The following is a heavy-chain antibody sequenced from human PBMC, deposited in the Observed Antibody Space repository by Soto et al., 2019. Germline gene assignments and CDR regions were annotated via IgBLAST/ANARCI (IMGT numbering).Heavy chain of an antibody. CDR1: GFTFSNFI. J-gene: IGHJ4*02. D-gene: IGHD6-6*01. Sequence: PWGSLRLSCAASGFTFSNFIMHWVRQAPGKGLEWVSYISSSITTIYYADSVEGRFTISRDNAKNSLYMQMNSLRAEDTAVYYCEARFFDSSSSVFFDYWGPGTLVTVS. CDR2: ISSSITTI. V-gene: IGHV3-48*01. CDR3: EARFFDSSSSVFFDY.